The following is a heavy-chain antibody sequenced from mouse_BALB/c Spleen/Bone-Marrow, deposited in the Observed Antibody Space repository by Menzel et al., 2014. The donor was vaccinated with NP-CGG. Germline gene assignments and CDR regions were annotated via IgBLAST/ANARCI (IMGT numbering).Heavy chain of an antibody. D-gene: IGHD2-14*01. CDR3: AKIGTTTGAMDY. J-gene: IGHJ4*01. CDR1: GLSLTSYG. Sequence: QVQLKESGPGLVQPSQSLSITCTVSGLSLTSYGVHWVRQSPGKGLEWLGVIWRGGSTDYNAAFMSRLSITKDNSKSQVFFKMNSLQADDTAIYYCAKIGTTTGAMDYWGQGTSVTVSS. CDR2: IWRGGST. V-gene: IGHV2-5*01.